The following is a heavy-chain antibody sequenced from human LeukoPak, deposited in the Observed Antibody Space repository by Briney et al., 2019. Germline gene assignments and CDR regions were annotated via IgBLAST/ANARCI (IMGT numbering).Heavy chain of an antibody. D-gene: IGHD6-19*01. V-gene: IGHV4-4*07. CDR3: ARVHSSGWSDAFDI. CDR2: IYTSAST. Sequence: PSETLSLTCTVSGGSISSYYWSWIRQPAGKGLEWIGRIYTSASTNYNPSLKSRVTMSVDTSKNQFSLKLSSVTAADTAVYYCARVHSSGWSDAFDIWGQGTMVTVSS. CDR1: GGSISSYY. J-gene: IGHJ3*02.